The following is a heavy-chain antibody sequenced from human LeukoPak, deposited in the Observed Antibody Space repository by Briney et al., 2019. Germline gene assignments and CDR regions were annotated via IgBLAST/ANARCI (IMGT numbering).Heavy chain of an antibody. CDR2: IYYSGCT. CDR3: ARLRMTTSLYYYYYYGMDV. Sequence: SETLSLTCTVSGGSISSYYWSWIRQPPGKGLEWIGYIYYSGCTNYNPSLKSRVTISVDTSKNQFSLKLSSVTAADTAVYYCARLRMTTSLYYYYYYGMDVWGQGTTVTVSS. CDR1: GGSISSYY. J-gene: IGHJ6*02. D-gene: IGHD2-2*01. V-gene: IGHV4-59*08.